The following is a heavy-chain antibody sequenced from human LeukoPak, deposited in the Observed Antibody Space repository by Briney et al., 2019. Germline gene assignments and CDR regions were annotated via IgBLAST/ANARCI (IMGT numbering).Heavy chain of an antibody. Sequence: PGGSLRLSCAASGFTVSSNFMIWVRQAPGKGLECVSFIYSGGGTYYADSVKGRFTISRDNSKNTLYLQMNSLRDEDTAVYYCARIVAGGAFDIWGQGTMVTVSS. D-gene: IGHD1-26*01. CDR3: ARIVAGGAFDI. CDR2: IYSGGGT. V-gene: IGHV3-53*01. J-gene: IGHJ3*02. CDR1: GFTVSSNF.